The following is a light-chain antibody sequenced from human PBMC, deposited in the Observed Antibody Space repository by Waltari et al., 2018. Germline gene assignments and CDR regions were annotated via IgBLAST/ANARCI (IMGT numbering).Light chain of an antibody. V-gene: IGKV1-39*01. CDR3: QQNYRTPPT. CDR1: QSISDY. Sequence: DIQVIQSPSSLSASVGAGVTITCRASQSISDYLNWFQVKPGRAPNLLIYAATGLQSGVPSRFNGSGSGAHFTLTISRLRPEDSASYFCQQNYRTPPTFGQGTKVEI. J-gene: IGKJ1*01. CDR2: AAT.